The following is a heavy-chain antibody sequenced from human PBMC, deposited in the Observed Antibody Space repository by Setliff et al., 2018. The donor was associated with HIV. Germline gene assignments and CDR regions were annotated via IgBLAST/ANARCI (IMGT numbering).Heavy chain of an antibody. CDR2: IGGSGGST. J-gene: IGHJ1*01. CDR1: GFTFSSYA. Sequence: PGGSLRLSCAASGFTFSSYAMSWVRQAPGKGLEWVSGIGGSGGSTYYADSVKGRFTISRDYSKNMVFLQVSSLSAEDLAVYYCVKYASWDLRGCSGPCRLCSQTCHWG. CDR3: VKYASWDLRGCSGPCRLCSQTCH. D-gene: IGHD6-19*01. V-gene: IGHV3-23*01.